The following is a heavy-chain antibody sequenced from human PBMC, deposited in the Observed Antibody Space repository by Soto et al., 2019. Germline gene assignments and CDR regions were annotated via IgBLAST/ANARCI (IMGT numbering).Heavy chain of an antibody. CDR1: GFTFSSYA. J-gene: IGHJ5*02. CDR2: ISGSGGST. CDR3: AKDRIAVAGTFMGWFDP. V-gene: IGHV3-23*01. D-gene: IGHD6-19*01. Sequence: GGSLRLSCAASGFTFSSYAMSWVRQAPGKGLEWVSAISGSGGSTYYADSVKGRFTISRDNSKNTLYLQMNSLRAEDTAVYYCAKDRIAVAGTFMGWFDPWGQGTLVTVS.